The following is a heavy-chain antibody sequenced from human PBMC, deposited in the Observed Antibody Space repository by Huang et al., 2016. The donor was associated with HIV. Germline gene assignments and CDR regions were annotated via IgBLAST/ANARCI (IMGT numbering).Heavy chain of an antibody. V-gene: IGHV3-15*01. CDR2: IKSKTDGGTT. CDR1: GFIFSNAW. J-gene: IGHJ3*02. CDR3: TTESESSGWTMDHDAFDI. D-gene: IGHD6-19*01. Sequence: EVQLVESGGGLVKPGGSLRLSCAASGFIFSNAWMSWVGQATGKGLEWVGRIKSKTDGGTTDYAAPVKGRFTISRDDSKNTLYLQMNSLKTEDTAVYYCTTESESSGWTMDHDAFDIWGQGTMVTVSS.